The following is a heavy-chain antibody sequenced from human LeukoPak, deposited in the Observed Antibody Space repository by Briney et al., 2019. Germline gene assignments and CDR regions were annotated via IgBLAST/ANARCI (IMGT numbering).Heavy chain of an antibody. D-gene: IGHD2-15*01. Sequence: GGSLRLSCAASGFTFSSYAMHWVRQAPGKGLEWVAVISYDGSNKYYADSVKGRFTISRDNSKNTLYLQMNSLRAEDTAVYYCARDLEDCSGGSCYSWFDPWGQGTLVTVSS. V-gene: IGHV3-30-3*01. CDR3: ARDLEDCSGGSCYSWFDP. CDR2: ISYDGSNK. J-gene: IGHJ5*02. CDR1: GFTFSSYA.